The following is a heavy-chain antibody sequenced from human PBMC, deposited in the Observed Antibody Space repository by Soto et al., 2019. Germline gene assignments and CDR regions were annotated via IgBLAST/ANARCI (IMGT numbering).Heavy chain of an antibody. CDR1: GFTFSSYS. Sequence: QLVESGGGLVNPGGSLRLSCAASGFTFSSYSMDWVRQAPGKGLEWVSSINHTSRYLFYADSVRGRFTMSRDYAKNSFDLQMNGLRGEDTAVYYCARHETWLTGDGFVLWGQGTLVTVSS. J-gene: IGHJ3*01. CDR2: INHTSRYL. D-gene: IGHD3-9*01. CDR3: ARHETWLTGDGFVL. V-gene: IGHV3-21*01.